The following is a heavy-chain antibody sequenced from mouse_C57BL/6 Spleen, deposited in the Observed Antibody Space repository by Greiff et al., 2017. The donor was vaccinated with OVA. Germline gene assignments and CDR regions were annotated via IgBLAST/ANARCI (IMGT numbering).Heavy chain of an antibody. CDR1: GYTFTSYW. D-gene: IGHD1-1*01. CDR3: ARWTDYYGSSSYYAMDY. V-gene: IGHV1-52*01. J-gene: IGHJ4*01. Sequence: VQLQQPGAELVRPGSSVKLSCKASGYTFTSYWMHWVKQRPIQGLEWIGNIDPSDSETHYNQKFKDKATLTVDKSSSTAYMQLSSLTSEDSAVYYCARWTDYYGSSSYYAMDYWGQGTSVTVSS. CDR2: IDPSDSET.